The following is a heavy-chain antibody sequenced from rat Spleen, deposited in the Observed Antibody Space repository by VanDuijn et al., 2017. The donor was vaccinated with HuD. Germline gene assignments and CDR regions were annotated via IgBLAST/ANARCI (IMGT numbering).Heavy chain of an antibody. CDR1: GFTFSDYY. Sequence: EVQLVESDGGLVQPGRSLKLSCAASGFTFSDYYMAWVRQAPTKGLEWVAMISYDASATYYRDSVKGRFTISRENARSTLYLQMDSLRSEDTATYYCTTEAYWGQGVMVTVSS. J-gene: IGHJ2*01. CDR2: ISYDASAT. CDR3: TTEAY. V-gene: IGHV5-20*01.